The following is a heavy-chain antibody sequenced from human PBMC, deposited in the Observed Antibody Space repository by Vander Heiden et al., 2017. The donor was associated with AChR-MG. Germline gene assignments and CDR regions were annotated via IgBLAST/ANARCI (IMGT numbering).Heavy chain of an antibody. D-gene: IGHD1-1*01. J-gene: IGHJ4*02. CDR3: ARDPGGTRQFDY. V-gene: IGHV1-46*01. CDR2: INPSGGST. Sequence: QVQLVQSGAEVKKPGASVKVSCKASGYTFTNSYIHWVRQAPGQGLEWLGIINPSGGSTRYAQKVQGRVTMTRDTSTNIVYMELSSLESEDTAVYFCARDPGGTRQFDYWGQGTLVTVSS. CDR1: GYTFTNSY.